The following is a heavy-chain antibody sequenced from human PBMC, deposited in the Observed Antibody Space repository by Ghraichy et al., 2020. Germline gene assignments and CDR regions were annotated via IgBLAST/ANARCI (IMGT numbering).Heavy chain of an antibody. CDR3: ARGPYGWVTAYYFDY. J-gene: IGHJ4*02. Sequence: SETLSLTCAVYGGSFSGYYWSWIRQPPGKGLEWIGEINHSGSTNYNPSLKSRVTISVDTSKNQFSLKLSSVTAADTAVYYCARGPYGWVTAYYFDYWGQGTLVTVSS. CDR1: GGSFSGYY. V-gene: IGHV4-34*01. D-gene: IGHD2-21*02. CDR2: INHSGST.